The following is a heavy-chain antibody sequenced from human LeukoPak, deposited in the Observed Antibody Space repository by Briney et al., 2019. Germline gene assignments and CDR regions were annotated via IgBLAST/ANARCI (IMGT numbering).Heavy chain of an antibody. J-gene: IGHJ3*02. CDR2: ISAYNGNT. Sequence: ASVKVSCKASGYTFTSYGISWVRQAPGQGLEWMGWISAYNGNTNYAQKLQGRVTMTTDTSTSTAYMELRSLRSDDTAVHYCARERDYYDSSGSSHGAFDIWGQGTMVTVSS. V-gene: IGHV1-18*01. D-gene: IGHD3-22*01. CDR3: ARERDYYDSSGSSHGAFDI. CDR1: GYTFTSYG.